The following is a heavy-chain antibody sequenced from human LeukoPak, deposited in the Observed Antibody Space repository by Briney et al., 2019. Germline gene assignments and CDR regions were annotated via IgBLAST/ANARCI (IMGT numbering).Heavy chain of an antibody. V-gene: IGHV1-69*04. CDR2: IIPILGIA. Sequence: AAVKVSCKASGCTFSSYAISWVRQAPGQGLEWMGRIIPILGIANYAQKFQGRVTITADKSTSPAYMELSSLRSEDTAVYYCASLRSPQNPLYGMDVWGQGTTVTVSS. CDR3: ASLRSPQNPLYGMDV. CDR1: GCTFSSYA. D-gene: IGHD1-14*01. J-gene: IGHJ6*02.